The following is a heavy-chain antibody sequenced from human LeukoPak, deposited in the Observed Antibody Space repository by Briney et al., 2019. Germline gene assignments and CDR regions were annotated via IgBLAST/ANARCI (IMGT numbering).Heavy chain of an antibody. Sequence: GGSLRLSCAASGFTFSSYAMHWVRQAPGKGLEWVAVIWYDGSNKYYADSVKGRFTISRDNSKNTLYLQMNSLRAEDTAVYYCARGITGTTGFDYWGQGTLVTVSS. CDR2: IWYDGSNK. J-gene: IGHJ4*02. D-gene: IGHD1-7*01. V-gene: IGHV3-33*08. CDR3: ARGITGTTGFDY. CDR1: GFTFSSYA.